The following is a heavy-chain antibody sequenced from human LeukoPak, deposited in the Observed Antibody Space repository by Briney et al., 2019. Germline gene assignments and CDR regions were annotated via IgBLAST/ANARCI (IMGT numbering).Heavy chain of an antibody. CDR1: GFTFSTYG. CDR2: IRYDKSNK. J-gene: IGHJ4*02. D-gene: IGHD6-13*01. CDR3: AKGEGYSSSWD. V-gene: IGHV3-30*02. Sequence: GGSLRLSCAASGFTFSTYGMHWVRQAPGKGLEWVASIRYDKSNKYYADSVKGRFTISRDNSKNSLYLQMNSLRAEDTALYYCAKGEGYSSSWDWGQGTLVTVSS.